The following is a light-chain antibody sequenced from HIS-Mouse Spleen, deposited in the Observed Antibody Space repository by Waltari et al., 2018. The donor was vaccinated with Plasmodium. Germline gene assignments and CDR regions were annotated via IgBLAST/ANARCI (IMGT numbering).Light chain of an antibody. CDR3: CSYAGSSTFV. V-gene: IGLV2-23*03. J-gene: IGLJ3*02. CDR2: EGS. Sequence: QSALTQPASMSGSPGQSITISCTGTSSDVGRSNLCSWYQQHPGKAPKLMIYEGSKRPSGVSNRFSGSKSGNTASLTISGLQAEDEADYYCCSYAGSSTFVFGGGTKLTVL. CDR1: SSDVGRSNL.